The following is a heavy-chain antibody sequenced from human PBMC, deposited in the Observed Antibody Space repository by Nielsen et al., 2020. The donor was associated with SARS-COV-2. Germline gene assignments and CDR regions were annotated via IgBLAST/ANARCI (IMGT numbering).Heavy chain of an antibody. V-gene: IGHV4-4*02. CDR2: VSHSGST. CDR3: ARGNLVVVPSPVLGLGPFFYYFNLDV. Sequence: SETLSLTCAVSGGSVSSNDWWTWVRQSPGQGLEWIGEVSHSGSTNYNPSLTSRVTLSMDKSKRQFSLRLTSVSAADTAVYFCARGNLVVVPSPVLGLGPFFYYFNLDVWGKGTTVIVSS. J-gene: IGHJ6*03. D-gene: IGHD2-21*01. CDR1: GGSVSSNDW.